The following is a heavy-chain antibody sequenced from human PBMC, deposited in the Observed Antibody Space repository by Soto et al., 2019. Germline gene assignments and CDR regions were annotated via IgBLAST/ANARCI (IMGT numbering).Heavy chain of an antibody. J-gene: IGHJ5*02. CDR3: AREGPDYGDDTSFKFRNWFDP. Sequence: SETLSLTCTVSGGSISSYYWSWIRQPPGKGLEWIGYIYYSGSTNYNPSLKSRVTISVDTSKNQFSLKLSSVTAADTAVYYCAREGPDYGDDTSFKFRNWFDPWGQGTLVTVSS. CDR2: IYYSGST. V-gene: IGHV4-59*01. CDR1: GGSISSYY. D-gene: IGHD4-17*01.